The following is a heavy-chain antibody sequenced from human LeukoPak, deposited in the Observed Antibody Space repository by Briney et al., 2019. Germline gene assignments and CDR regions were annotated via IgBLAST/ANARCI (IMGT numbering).Heavy chain of an antibody. CDR3: ARGQGYCSGGSCYLVY. CDR2: INHSGST. V-gene: IGHV4-34*01. Sequence: PSETLSLTCAVYGGSFSGYYWSWIRQPPGKGLEWIGEINHSGSTNYNPSLKSRVTISVDTSKKQFSLKLSSVTAADTAVYYCARGQGYCSGGSCYLVYWGQGTLVTVSS. CDR1: GGSFSGYY. D-gene: IGHD2-15*01. J-gene: IGHJ4*02.